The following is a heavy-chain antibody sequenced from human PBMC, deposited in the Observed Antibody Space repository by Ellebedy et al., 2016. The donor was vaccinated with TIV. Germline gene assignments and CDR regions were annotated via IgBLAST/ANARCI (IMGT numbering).Heavy chain of an antibody. J-gene: IGHJ5*02. CDR2: MYWDDDK. Sequence: SGPTLVXPTQTLTLTCTFSGFSLSPSGVGVGWIRQPPGKALEWLAVMYWDDDKRYSPSLHSRLTITKDTSKDQVVLTMANLEPVDTATYYCARTWGRGWFNPWGQGTLVIVSS. CDR3: ARTWGRGWFNP. V-gene: IGHV2-5*02. D-gene: IGHD7-27*01. CDR1: GFSLSPSGVG.